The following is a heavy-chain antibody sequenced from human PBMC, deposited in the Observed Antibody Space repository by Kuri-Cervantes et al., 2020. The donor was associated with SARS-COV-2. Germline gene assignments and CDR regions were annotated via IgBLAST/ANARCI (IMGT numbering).Heavy chain of an antibody. J-gene: IGHJ6*03. CDR2: INPNSGGT. CDR1: GYTFTGYY. CDR3: ARGRYCSSTSCYPYYYYYYYMDV. Sequence: ASVKVSCKASGYTFTGYYMHWVRQAPGQGLEWMGWINPNSGGTNYAQKFQGRVTMTRDTSISTAYMELSRLRSDDTAVYYCARGRYCSSTSCYPYYYYYYYMDVWGKGTTVTVSS. V-gene: IGHV1-2*02. D-gene: IGHD2-2*01.